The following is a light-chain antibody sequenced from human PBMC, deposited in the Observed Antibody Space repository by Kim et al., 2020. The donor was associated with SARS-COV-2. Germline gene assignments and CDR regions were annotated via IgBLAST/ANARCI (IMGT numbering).Light chain of an antibody. Sequence: VGDSVTITCQASQDISTHLAWYKQKVGKVPQLLIYGASTLHPGVPSRFSSSGSGTEFTLTINNLQPEDIATYYCQKSYSAPFTFGQGTKVDIK. CDR2: GAS. CDR3: QKSYSAPFT. CDR1: QDISTH. V-gene: IGKV1-27*01. J-gene: IGKJ2*01.